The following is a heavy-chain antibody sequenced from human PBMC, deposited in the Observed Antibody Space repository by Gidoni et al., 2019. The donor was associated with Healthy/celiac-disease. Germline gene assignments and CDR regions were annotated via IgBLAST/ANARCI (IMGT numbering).Heavy chain of an antibody. CDR2: INHSGST. V-gene: IGHV4-34*01. D-gene: IGHD3-3*01. CDR1: GRSFSGYY. J-gene: IGHJ3*02. CDR3: ARSYDFWSGDKAFDI. Sequence: QVQLQQWGAGLLKPSETLSLTCAVYGRSFSGYYWSWIRQHPGKGLEWIGEINHSGSTNYNPSLKSRVTRSVDTSKNQFSLKLSSVTAADTAVYYCARSYDFWSGDKAFDIWGQGTMVTVSS.